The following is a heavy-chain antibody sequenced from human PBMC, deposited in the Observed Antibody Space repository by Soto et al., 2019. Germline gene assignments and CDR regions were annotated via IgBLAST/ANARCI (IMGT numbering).Heavy chain of an antibody. CDR3: ARTKTHSYDSSGYYHFDY. D-gene: IGHD3-22*01. CDR1: GGSISSGDYY. Sequence: SETLSVTCTVSGGSISSGDYYWNWIRQHPGKGLEWIGYIYYSGSTYYNPSLKSRATISADTSKNQFSLKLSSVTAADTAVYYCARTKTHSYDSSGYYHFDYWGQGTLVTVSS. V-gene: IGHV4-31*03. J-gene: IGHJ4*02. CDR2: IYYSGST.